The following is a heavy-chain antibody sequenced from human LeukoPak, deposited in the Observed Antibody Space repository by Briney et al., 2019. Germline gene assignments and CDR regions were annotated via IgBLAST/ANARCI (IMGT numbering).Heavy chain of an antibody. J-gene: IGHJ1*01. CDR3: AKGPQLYXGXXPDX. V-gene: IGHV3-23*01. CDR1: GFTFSSAA. CDR2: ITGSDDET. Sequence: QPGGSLRLSCAASGFTFSSAAMTWVRQAPGMGLEWVSTITGSDDETYYADSVKGRFTISRDFSRNTLHLQLNSLRTEDTAIYYCAKGPQLYXGXXPDXXGQGXLVT. D-gene: IGHD1-1*01.